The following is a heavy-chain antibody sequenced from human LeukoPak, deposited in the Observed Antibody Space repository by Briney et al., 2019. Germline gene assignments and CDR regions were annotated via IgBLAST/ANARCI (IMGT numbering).Heavy chain of an antibody. CDR3: ARGAYDSSGSDY. J-gene: IGHJ4*02. D-gene: IGHD3-22*01. V-gene: IGHV1-24*01. Sequence: ASVKVSCKVSGYTLTELSMHWVRQAPGKGLEWMGGFDPEDGETIYAQKFQGRVTMTRNTSISTAYMELSSLRSEDTAVYYCARGAYDSSGSDYWGQGTLVTVSS. CDR2: FDPEDGET. CDR1: GYTLTELS.